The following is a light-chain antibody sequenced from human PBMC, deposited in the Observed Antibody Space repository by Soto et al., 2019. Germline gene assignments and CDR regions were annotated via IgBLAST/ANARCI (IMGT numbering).Light chain of an antibody. Sequence: VLTQPPSVSAAPGQKVTISCSGSSSNNGNNYVSWYQQLPGTAPKLLIYDNNRRPSGIPDRFSGSKSGTSATLGITGLQTGDEADYYCGTWDSSLSYVVFGGGTKVTV. CDR3: GTWDSSLSYVV. V-gene: IGLV1-51*01. CDR1: SSNNGNNY. CDR2: DNN. J-gene: IGLJ2*01.